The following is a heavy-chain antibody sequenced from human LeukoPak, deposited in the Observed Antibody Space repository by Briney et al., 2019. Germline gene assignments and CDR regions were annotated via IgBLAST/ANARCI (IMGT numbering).Heavy chain of an antibody. CDR2: IWYDGSNK. D-gene: IGHD4-11*01. CDR1: GFTFSSYD. V-gene: IGHV3-33*01. Sequence: GTSLRLSCEGSGFTFSSYDMNWVRQAPGKGLEWVAVIWYDGSNKYYADSVKGRFTISRDNSKNTLYLQMSSLRVEDTAVYYCARGVTTAAYWGQGTLVTASS. CDR3: ARGVTTAAY. J-gene: IGHJ4*02.